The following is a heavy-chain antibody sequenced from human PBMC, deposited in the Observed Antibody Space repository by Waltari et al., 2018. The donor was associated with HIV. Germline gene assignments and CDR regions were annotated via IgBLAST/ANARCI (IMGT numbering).Heavy chain of an antibody. CDR3: ARDPRGSWGAFDI. V-gene: IGHV1-2*02. Sequence: QVQLVQSGAEVKKPGASVKVSCKASGYTFTGYYMHWVRQAPGQGLEWMGWINPNRGGTNYAQKFKGRVIMTRDTSISTAYLELNSLRSDDTAVYYCARDPRGSWGAFDIWGQGTMVTVSS. CDR2: INPNRGGT. CDR1: GYTFTGYY. D-gene: IGHD1-26*01. J-gene: IGHJ3*02.